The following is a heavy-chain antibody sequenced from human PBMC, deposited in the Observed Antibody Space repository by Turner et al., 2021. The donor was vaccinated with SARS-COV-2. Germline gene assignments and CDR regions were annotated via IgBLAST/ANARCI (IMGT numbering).Heavy chain of an antibody. D-gene: IGHD6-13*01. Sequence: QVQLVQSGGGVVQPGRSLRLSCAASGLPFSSYGIHWVRQAPGKGREWSAVISYDGSEKYYADSVKGRFTISRDNAKNTLYLQMSSLRPDDTAVYYCAKDALPAAGKLNSYFDYWGQGTLVTVSS. CDR1: GLPFSSYG. J-gene: IGHJ4*02. V-gene: IGHV3-30*18. CDR2: ISYDGSEK. CDR3: AKDALPAAGKLNSYFDY.